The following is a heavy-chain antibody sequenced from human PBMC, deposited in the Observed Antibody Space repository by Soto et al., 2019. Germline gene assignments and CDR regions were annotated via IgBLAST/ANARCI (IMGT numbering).Heavy chain of an antibody. CDR1: GFTFTSSA. CDR3: AALGVNFDH. D-gene: IGHD2-8*01. CDR2: IGVGSGNR. J-gene: IGHJ4*02. Sequence: VASVKVSCKASGFTFTSSAVQWVRQARGQRLEWIGWIGVGSGNRHYAQKFQERVTITRDMSTNTAYMELSSLRSEDTAVYYCAALGVNFDHWGQGTLVT. V-gene: IGHV1-58*01.